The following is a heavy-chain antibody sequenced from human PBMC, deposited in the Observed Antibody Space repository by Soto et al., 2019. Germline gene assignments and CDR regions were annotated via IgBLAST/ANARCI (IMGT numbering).Heavy chain of an antibody. J-gene: IGHJ3*02. V-gene: IGHV2-5*02. D-gene: IGHD3-22*01. CDR1: GFSLSTSGVG. Sequence: PTLVNPTQTLTLTCTFSGFSLSTSGVGVGWIRQPPGKALEWLALIYWDDDKRYSPSLKSRLTITKDTSKNQVVLTMTNMDPVDTATYYCARLTYYYDSSGPIDAFDIWGQGTMVTVSS. CDR2: IYWDDDK. CDR3: ARLTYYYDSSGPIDAFDI.